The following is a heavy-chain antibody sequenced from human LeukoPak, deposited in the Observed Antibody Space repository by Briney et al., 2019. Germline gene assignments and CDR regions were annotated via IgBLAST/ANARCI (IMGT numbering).Heavy chain of an antibody. D-gene: IGHD2-15*01. CDR2: INPNSGGT. V-gene: IGHV1-2*02. CDR1: GYTFTGYY. J-gene: IGHJ5*02. Sequence: ASVKVSCKASGYTFTGYYMHWVRQAPGQGLGWMGWINPNSGGTNYAQKFQGRVTMTRDTSISTAYMELSRLRSDDTAVYYCARVGYCSGGSCYGWFDPWGQGTLVTVSS. CDR3: ARVGYCSGGSCYGWFDP.